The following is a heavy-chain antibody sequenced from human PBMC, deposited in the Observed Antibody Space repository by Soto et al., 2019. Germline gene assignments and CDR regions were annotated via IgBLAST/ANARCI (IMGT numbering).Heavy chain of an antibody. CDR3: AKDPEWELPKYYFDY. Sequence: PSETLSLTCAVSGYSISSGYYWGWIRQPPGKGLEWIGSIYHSGTTYYNPSLKSRVTISLDTSKNQFSLKLSSVTAADTAVYYCAKDPEWELPKYYFDYWGQGTLVTVSS. V-gene: IGHV4-38-2*02. J-gene: IGHJ4*02. D-gene: IGHD1-26*01. CDR2: IYHSGTT. CDR1: GYSISSGYY.